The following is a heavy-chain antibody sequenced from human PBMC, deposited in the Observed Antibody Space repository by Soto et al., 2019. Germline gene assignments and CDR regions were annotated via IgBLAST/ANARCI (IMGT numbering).Heavy chain of an antibody. J-gene: IGHJ4*02. V-gene: IGHV3-23*01. CDR1: GFTFSAYG. CDR3: AKDSNKYSSSLRGRYFDY. D-gene: IGHD4-4*01. Sequence: PGGSLRLSCAASGFTFSAYGMSWVRQAPGKGLEWVSGISGGGSNTFYADYVKGRFTISRDNSKNTLLLQMNSLGAEDTAVYYCAKDSNKYSSSLRGRYFDYWGQGIGVTVSS. CDR2: ISGGGSNT.